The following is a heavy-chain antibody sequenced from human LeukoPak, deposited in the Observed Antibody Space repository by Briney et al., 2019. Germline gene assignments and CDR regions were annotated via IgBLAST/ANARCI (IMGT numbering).Heavy chain of an antibody. J-gene: IGHJ4*02. D-gene: IGHD4-17*01. Sequence: GGSLRLSCAASGFTFSSYAMSWVRQAPGKGLERVSVITGGGGNTYYADSVKGRFTISRDNSKNTLYLQMNSLRAEDTAVYYCARDLSMSDYGDYGGLDYWGQGTLVTVSS. V-gene: IGHV3-23*01. CDR2: ITGGGGNT. CDR3: ARDLSMSDYGDYGGLDY. CDR1: GFTFSSYA.